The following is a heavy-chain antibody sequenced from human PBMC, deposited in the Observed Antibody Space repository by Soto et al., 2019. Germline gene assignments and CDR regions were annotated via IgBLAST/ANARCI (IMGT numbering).Heavy chain of an antibody. CDR2: ISWNGGSI. D-gene: IGHD4-17*01. CDR3: AKATEDYGDYSGLGY. J-gene: IGHJ4*02. V-gene: IGHV3-9*01. Sequence: EVQLVESGGGLVQPGRSLRLSCAASGFTFDDYAMHWVRQAPGKGLEWVSGISWNGGSIGYADSVKGRFTISRDNAKNSLYLQMNSLRAEDAAFYYCAKATEDYGDYSGLGYWGQGTLVTVSS. CDR1: GFTFDDYA.